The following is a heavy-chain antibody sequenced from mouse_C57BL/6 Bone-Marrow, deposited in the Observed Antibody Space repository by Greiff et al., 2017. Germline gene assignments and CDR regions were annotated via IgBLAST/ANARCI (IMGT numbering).Heavy chain of an antibody. D-gene: IGHD1-1*01. J-gene: IGHJ3*01. CDR1: GYAFTNYL. Sequence: VLLVESGAELVRPGTSVKVSCKASGYAFTNYLIEWVKQRPGQGLEWIGVINPGSGGTNYNEKFKGKATLTADKSSSTAYMQLSSLTSEDSAVYFCAREEENYYGSSPLFAYWGQGTLVTVSA. CDR3: AREEENYYGSSPLFAY. V-gene: IGHV1-54*01. CDR2: INPGSGGT.